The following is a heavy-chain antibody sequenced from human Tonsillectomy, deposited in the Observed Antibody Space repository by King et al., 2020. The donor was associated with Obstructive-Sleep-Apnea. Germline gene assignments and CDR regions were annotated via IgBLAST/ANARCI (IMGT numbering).Heavy chain of an antibody. D-gene: IGHD3-16*01. CDR1: GGSISSYY. J-gene: IGHJ2*01. CDR3: ARQGADHYWYFVL. Sequence: QLQESGPGLVKPSETLSLTCTVSGGSISSYYWSWVRQPPGKGLEWIGFIYYSGSTNYNPSLKSRVTISVDTSKNQFSLKLSSVTAADTAVYYCARQGADHYWYFVLWGRGTLVTVSS. CDR2: IYYSGST. V-gene: IGHV4-59*08.